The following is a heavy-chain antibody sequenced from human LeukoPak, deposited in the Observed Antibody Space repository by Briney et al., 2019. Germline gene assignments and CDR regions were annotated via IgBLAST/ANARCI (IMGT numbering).Heavy chain of an antibody. Sequence: ASVKVSCKASGYTFTGYYMHWVRQAPGQGLEWMGWINPNSGGTNYAQKFQGRVTMTRDTSISTAYMELSRLRSGDTAVYYCARGDIVVVRLRKYGMDVWGQGTTVTVSS. CDR3: ARGDIVVVRLRKYGMDV. V-gene: IGHV1-2*02. CDR1: GYTFTGYY. D-gene: IGHD2-2*01. J-gene: IGHJ6*02. CDR2: INPNSGGT.